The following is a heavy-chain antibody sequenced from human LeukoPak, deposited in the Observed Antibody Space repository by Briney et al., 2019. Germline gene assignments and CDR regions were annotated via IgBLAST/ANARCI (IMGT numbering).Heavy chain of an antibody. Sequence: ASVKVSCKASGYTFSTYPMNWVRQAPGQGLEWMGWINTNTGNPTYAQGFTGRFVFSLDTSVSTAYLQISSLKAEDTAVYYCARDLGAGPNGFWSGYYTYYYYGMDVWGQGTTVTVSS. J-gene: IGHJ6*02. CDR1: GYTFSTYP. V-gene: IGHV7-4-1*02. CDR3: ARDLGAGPNGFWSGYYTYYYYGMDV. CDR2: INTNTGNP. D-gene: IGHD3-3*01.